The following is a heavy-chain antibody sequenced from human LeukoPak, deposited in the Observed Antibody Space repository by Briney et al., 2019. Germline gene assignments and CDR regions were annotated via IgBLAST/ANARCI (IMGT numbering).Heavy chain of an antibody. V-gene: IGHV3-7*01. Sequence: GGSLRLSCAASGFTFSSYWMSWVRQAPGKGLEWVANIKQDGSEKYYVDSVKGRFTISRDNAKNSLYLQMNSLRAEDTAVYYCARELPMWSSNWDPSDAFDIWGQGTMVTVSS. D-gene: IGHD6-13*01. CDR1: GFTFSSYW. CDR2: IKQDGSEK. CDR3: ARELPMWSSNWDPSDAFDI. J-gene: IGHJ3*02.